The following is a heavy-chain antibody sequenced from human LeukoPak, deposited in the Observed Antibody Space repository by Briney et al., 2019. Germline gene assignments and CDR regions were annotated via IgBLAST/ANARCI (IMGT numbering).Heavy chain of an antibody. Sequence: GGSLRLSCGASGFTFSSYAMSWVRQAPGKGLEWVSAISGSGGSTYYADSLKGRFTISRDNSKNTLYLQMNSLRAEDTAVYYCAKAERVYYDILTGYYSPEYWGQGTLVTVSS. CDR1: GFTFSSYA. CDR3: AKAERVYYDILTGYYSPEY. CDR2: ISGSGGST. J-gene: IGHJ4*02. V-gene: IGHV3-23*01. D-gene: IGHD3-9*01.